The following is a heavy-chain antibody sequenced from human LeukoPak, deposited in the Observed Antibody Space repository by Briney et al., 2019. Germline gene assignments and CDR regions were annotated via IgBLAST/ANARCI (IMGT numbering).Heavy chain of an antibody. V-gene: IGHV3-66*04. J-gene: IGHJ4*02. Sequence: GGSLRLSRAASGFNVSSKCISWARQAPGKGLEWVSLIYSGGSTYYADSVKGRFIISRDNSKNTLFLQMNRLRAGDTAVYYCARLSSFSWLYSNSWYRPFDYWGQGTLVTVSS. CDR2: IYSGGST. D-gene: IGHD6-13*01. CDR3: ARLSSFSWLYSNSWYRPFDY. CDR1: GFNVSSKC.